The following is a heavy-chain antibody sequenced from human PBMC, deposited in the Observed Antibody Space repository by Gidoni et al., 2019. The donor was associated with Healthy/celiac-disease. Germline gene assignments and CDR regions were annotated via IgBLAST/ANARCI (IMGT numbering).Heavy chain of an antibody. CDR3: ARRKRDYYYGMDV. D-gene: IGHD6-25*01. Sequence: EVQLVESGGGLVQPGGSLRLSCAASGFTFSSYWMSWVRQAPGKGLEWVANIKQDGSEKYYVDSVKGRFTISRDNAKNSLYLQMNSLRAEDTAVYYCARRKRDYYYGMDVWGQGTTVTVSS. CDR2: IKQDGSEK. V-gene: IGHV3-7*03. CDR1: GFTFSSYW. J-gene: IGHJ6*02.